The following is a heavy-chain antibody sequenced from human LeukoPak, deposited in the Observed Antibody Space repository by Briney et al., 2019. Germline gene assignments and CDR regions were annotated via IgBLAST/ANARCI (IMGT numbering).Heavy chain of an antibody. CDR2: INPNSGGT. J-gene: IGHJ4*02. CDR3: ARVRRYYDSSGYYYSDY. CDR1: GYTFTGYY. Sequence: ASVKVSCKASGYTFTGYYMHWVRQAPGQGLEWMGRINPNSGGTNYAQKFQGRVTMTRDTSISTAYMELSRLRSDDTAVYYCARVRRYYDSSGYYYSDYWGQGTLVTVSS. V-gene: IGHV1-2*06. D-gene: IGHD3-22*01.